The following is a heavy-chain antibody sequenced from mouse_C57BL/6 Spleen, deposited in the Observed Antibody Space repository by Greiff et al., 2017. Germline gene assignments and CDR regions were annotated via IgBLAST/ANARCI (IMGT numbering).Heavy chain of an antibody. Sequence: VQLKESGAELVKPGASVKLSCTASGFNIKDYYMHWVKQRTEQGLEWIGRIDPEDGETKYAPKFQGKATITADTSSNTAYLQLSSLTSEDTAVYYCARSLVLLRSPLDYWGQGTTLTVSS. D-gene: IGHD1-1*01. CDR3: ARSLVLLRSPLDY. CDR2: IDPEDGET. CDR1: GFNIKDYY. J-gene: IGHJ2*01. V-gene: IGHV14-2*01.